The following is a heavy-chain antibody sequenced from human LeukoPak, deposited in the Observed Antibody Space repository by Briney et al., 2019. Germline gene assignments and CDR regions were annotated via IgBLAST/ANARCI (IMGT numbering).Heavy chain of an antibody. CDR1: GYTFTSYG. D-gene: IGHD2-2*01. CDR3: ARDRGYILLVVPAASSLDYYYYYMDV. J-gene: IGHJ6*03. Sequence: ASVKVSCKASGYTFTSYGISWVRQAPGQGLEWMGWISAYNGNTNYAQKLQGRVTMTTDTSTSTAYMELRSLRSDDTAVYYCARDRGYILLVVPAASSLDYYYYYMDVWGKGTTVTVSS. V-gene: IGHV1-18*01. CDR2: ISAYNGNT.